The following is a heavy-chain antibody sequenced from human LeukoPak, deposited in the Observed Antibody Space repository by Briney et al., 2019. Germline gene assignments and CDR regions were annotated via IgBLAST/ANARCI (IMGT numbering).Heavy chain of an antibody. J-gene: IGHJ4*02. Sequence: SETLSLTCAVSGGSISSSNWWSWVRQPPGQGLEWIGEMYLSGTTHSNPSVKSRVTISIDKSKNQFFLNLSSVTAADTAVYYCAGLVGRYSSGLYYYYFDYWGQGTLVTVSS. CDR3: AGLVGRYSSGLYYYYFDY. V-gene: IGHV4-4*02. CDR1: GGSISSSNW. CDR2: MYLSGTT. D-gene: IGHD3-22*01.